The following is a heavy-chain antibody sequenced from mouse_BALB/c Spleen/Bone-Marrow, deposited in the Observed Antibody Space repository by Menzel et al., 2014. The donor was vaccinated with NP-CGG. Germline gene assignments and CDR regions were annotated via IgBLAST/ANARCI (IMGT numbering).Heavy chain of an antibody. CDR2: INPSTGYT. CDR1: GYTFTTYW. J-gene: IGHJ2*01. Sequence: QVQLQQSGAELAKPGASVKMSCKASGYTFTTYWMHWVKQRPGQGLEWIGCINPSTGYTEYIQKFKDKATLTADKSSSTAYMRLNSLTSEDSSVYYCVLITPVVSDYWGQGTTLTVSS. V-gene: IGHV1-7*01. CDR3: VLITPVVSDY. D-gene: IGHD1-1*01.